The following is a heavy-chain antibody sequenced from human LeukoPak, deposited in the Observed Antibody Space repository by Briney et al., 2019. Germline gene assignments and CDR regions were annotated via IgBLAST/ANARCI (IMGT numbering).Heavy chain of an antibody. D-gene: IGHD3-3*01. CDR2: IWPDGSYK. V-gene: IGHV3-33*01. J-gene: IGHJ4*02. CDR3: ARDYDFWTFDY. CDR1: GFTFSTYG. Sequence: GGSLRLSCATSGFTFSTYGIHWVRQAPGKGLERVAAIWPDGSYKYYADSVKGRFTSSRYNAKHTMYLQMTSLRAEDTVVYYCARDYDFWTFDYWGQGTLVTVSS.